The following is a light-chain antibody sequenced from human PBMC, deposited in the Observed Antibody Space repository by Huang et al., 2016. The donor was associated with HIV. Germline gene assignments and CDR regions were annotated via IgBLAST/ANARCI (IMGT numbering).Light chain of an antibody. J-gene: IGKJ1*01. V-gene: IGKV3-15*01. Sequence: EVVMTQSPATLSVSPGERATLSCRASQSISSYLAWYQQKPGQAPRRLIYGASTRATGIPARFSGSGSGTEFTLTISSLQSEDFAVYYCHHYNNWPPGTFGQGTKVEIK. CDR2: GAS. CDR1: QSISSY. CDR3: HHYNNWPPGT.